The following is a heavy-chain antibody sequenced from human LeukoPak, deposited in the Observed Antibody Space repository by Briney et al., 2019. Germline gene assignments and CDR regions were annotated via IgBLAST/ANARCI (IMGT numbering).Heavy chain of an antibody. J-gene: IGHJ5*02. CDR2: IYYSGST. D-gene: IGHD4-17*01. CDR3: ARRPVTTIGVGFDP. V-gene: IGHV4-59*01. CDR1: GGSISSYY. Sequence: SETLSLTCTVSGGSISSYYWSWIRQPPGKGLEWVGYIYYSGSTNYNPSPKRRVTISVDTSKNQFSLKLSSVTAADTAVYYCARRPVTTIGVGFDPWGQGTLVTVSS.